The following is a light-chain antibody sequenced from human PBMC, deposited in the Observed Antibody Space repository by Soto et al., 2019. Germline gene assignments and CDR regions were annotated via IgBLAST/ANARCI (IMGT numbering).Light chain of an antibody. CDR2: GAS. J-gene: IGKJ5*01. Sequence: EIVMTQSPGTLSVSPGERATLSCRASQSVSSNVAWYQQKPGQTPRVLIYGASTRATGIPARFSGSGSGTEFTLTISSLQSEDFAVYYCQQYINWPPITFGQGTRLDMK. V-gene: IGKV3-15*01. CDR1: QSVSSN. CDR3: QQYINWPPIT.